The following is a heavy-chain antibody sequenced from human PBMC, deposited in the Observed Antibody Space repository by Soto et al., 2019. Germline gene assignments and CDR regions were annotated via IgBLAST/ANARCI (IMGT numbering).Heavy chain of an antibody. Sequence: SETLSLTCTVSGGSISSSSYYWGWIRQPPGKGLEWIGSIYYSGSTYYNPSLKSRVTISVDTSKNQFSLKLSSVTAADTAVYYCARHYYDSSGYYSYYYYGMDVWGQGNPGHRLL. D-gene: IGHD3-22*01. J-gene: IGHJ6*02. CDR2: IYYSGST. CDR1: GGSISSSSYY. CDR3: ARHYYDSSGYYSYYYYGMDV. V-gene: IGHV4-39*01.